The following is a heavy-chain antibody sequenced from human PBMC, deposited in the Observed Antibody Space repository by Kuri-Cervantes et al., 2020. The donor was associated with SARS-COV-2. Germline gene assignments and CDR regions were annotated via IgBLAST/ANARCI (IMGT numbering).Heavy chain of an antibody. D-gene: IGHD2/OR15-2a*01. V-gene: IGHV3-30*02. CDR1: GFTFSSYG. Sequence: GESLKISCAASGFTFSSYGMHWARRAPGKGLEWVAFIRYDGSNKYYAYSVKGRFTISRDNSKNTLYLQMNSLGVEDTAVYYCANSFYDTSSVPRLDYWGQGTLVTVSS. CDR2: IRYDGSNK. CDR3: ANSFYDTSSVPRLDY. J-gene: IGHJ4*02.